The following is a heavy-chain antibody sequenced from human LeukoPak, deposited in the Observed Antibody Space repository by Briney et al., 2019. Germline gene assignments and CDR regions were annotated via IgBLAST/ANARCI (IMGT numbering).Heavy chain of an antibody. CDR3: ARGRIPYSPPSWRGAFDI. CDR1: GGSFSGYY. J-gene: IGHJ3*02. CDR2: INHSGST. V-gene: IGHV4-34*01. D-gene: IGHD2-15*01. Sequence: SETLSLTCAVYGGSFSGYYWSWIRQPPGKGLEWIGEINHSGSTNYNPSLKSRVTISVDTSKNQFSLKLSSVTDADTAVYYCARGRIPYSPPSWRGAFDIWGQGTMVTVSS.